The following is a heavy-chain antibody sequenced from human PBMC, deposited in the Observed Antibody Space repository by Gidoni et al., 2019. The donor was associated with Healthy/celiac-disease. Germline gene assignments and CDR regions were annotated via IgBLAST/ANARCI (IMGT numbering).Heavy chain of an antibody. D-gene: IGHD3-22*01. CDR3: AAVETYYYDSSGYWTAFDI. J-gene: IGHJ3*02. V-gene: IGHV1-58*01. Sequence: QMQLVQSGPEVKKPGTSVKVSCKASGFTFTSSAVQWVRQARGHRLEWIGWIVVGSGNTNYAQKFQERVTITRDMSTSTAYMELSSLRSEDTAVYYCAAVETYYYDSSGYWTAFDIWGQGTMVTVSS. CDR1: GFTFTSSA. CDR2: IVVGSGNT.